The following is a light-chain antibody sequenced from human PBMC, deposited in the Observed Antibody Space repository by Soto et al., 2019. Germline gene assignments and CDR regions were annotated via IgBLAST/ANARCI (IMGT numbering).Light chain of an antibody. V-gene: IGLV2-23*01. J-gene: IGLJ1*01. CDR3: CSYASTGTYV. CDR1: SSDVGNYNL. CDR2: EGT. Sequence: QSVLTQPASVSGAAGQAIAISCTGTSSDVGNYNLVSWYQQHSGKAPKLMIYEGTKRPSGVSDRFSGSKSGNTASLTISGLQAEDEADYYCCSYASTGTYVFGTGTKVTVL.